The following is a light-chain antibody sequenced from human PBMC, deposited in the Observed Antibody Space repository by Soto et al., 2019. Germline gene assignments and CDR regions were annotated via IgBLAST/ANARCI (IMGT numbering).Light chain of an antibody. CDR2: HAS. V-gene: IGKV1-33*01. CDR3: QQYDNLLWT. Sequence: DIQMTQSPSSLSASIGDRVTITCQASQDISNYLNWYQQKPGKAPNLLIYHASNLETGVPSRFSGSGSGTDFTFTISSLQPEDVATYYCQQYDNLLWTFGQGTKVEIK. CDR1: QDISNY. J-gene: IGKJ1*01.